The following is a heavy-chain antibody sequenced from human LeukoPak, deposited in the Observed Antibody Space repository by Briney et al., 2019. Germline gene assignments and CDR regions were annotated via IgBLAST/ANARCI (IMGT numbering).Heavy chain of an antibody. CDR1: GGSISSYY. CDR3: ARSYDGSGYYYVGAFDI. Sequence: SETLSLTCTVSGGSISSYYWSWIRQPPGKGLEWIGYIYYSGSTNYNPSLKSRVTISVDTSKNQFSLKLSSVTAADTAVYYCARSYDGSGYYYVGAFDIWGQGTMVTVSS. J-gene: IGHJ3*02. D-gene: IGHD3-22*01. V-gene: IGHV4-59*01. CDR2: IYYSGST.